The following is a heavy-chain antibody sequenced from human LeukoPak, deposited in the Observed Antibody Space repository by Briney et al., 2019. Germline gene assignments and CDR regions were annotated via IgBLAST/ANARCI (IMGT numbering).Heavy chain of an antibody. D-gene: IGHD2-21*01. J-gene: IGHJ4*02. CDR3: ATDNLVS. CDR1: GFTFSSYG. CDR2: IWYDGSNK. V-gene: IGHV3-33*01. Sequence: PGGSLRLPCAASGFTFSSYGMHWVRQAPGKGLEWVAIIWYDGSNKYYADSVKGRFSISRDNSKNTLFLQMNSLTAEDTAVYYCATDNLVSWGQGTLVTVSS.